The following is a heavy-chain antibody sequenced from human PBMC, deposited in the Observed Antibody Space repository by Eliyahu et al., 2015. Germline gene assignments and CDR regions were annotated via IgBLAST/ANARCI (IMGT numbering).Heavy chain of an antibody. CDR2: IYTTGST. Sequence: QVQLQESGPGLVKPSXTLSLTCTXSGGSIINXXWSWIRQPAGKGLEXIGRIYTTGSTDYNPSLKSRVTMSVDRSKNQVSLKLTSVTAADSAIYYCTRDTWDSSGRYEPAGYWGQGTLVTVSS. D-gene: IGHD3-22*01. V-gene: IGHV4-4*07. J-gene: IGHJ4*02. CDR3: TRDTWDSSGRYEPAGY. CDR1: GGSIINXX.